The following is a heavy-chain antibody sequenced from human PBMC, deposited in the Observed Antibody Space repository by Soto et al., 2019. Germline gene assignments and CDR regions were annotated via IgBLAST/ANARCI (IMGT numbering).Heavy chain of an antibody. CDR3: AKIPSDIVVVVAATPFGMDV. CDR1: GFTFSSYA. CDR2: ISGSGGST. V-gene: IGHV3-23*01. Sequence: GGSLRLSCAASGFTFSSYAMSWVRQAPRKGLEWVSAISGSGGSTYYADSVKGRFTISRDNSKNTLYLQMNSLRAEDTAVYYCAKIPSDIVVVVAATPFGMDVWGQGTTVTVSS. D-gene: IGHD2-15*01. J-gene: IGHJ6*02.